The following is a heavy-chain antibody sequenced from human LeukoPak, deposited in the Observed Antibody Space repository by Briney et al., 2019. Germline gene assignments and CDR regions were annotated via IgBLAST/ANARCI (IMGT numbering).Heavy chain of an antibody. CDR1: VFTFSSYW. V-gene: IGHV3-21*01. Sequence: GGSLRLSCAASVFTFSSYWMSWVRQAPGKGLEWVSSISSSSSYIYYADSVKGRFTISRDNAKNSLYLQMNSLRAEDTAVYYCARLGSGYGLDYWGQGTLVTVSS. CDR3: ARLGSGYGLDY. D-gene: IGHD5-12*01. J-gene: IGHJ4*02. CDR2: ISSSSSYI.